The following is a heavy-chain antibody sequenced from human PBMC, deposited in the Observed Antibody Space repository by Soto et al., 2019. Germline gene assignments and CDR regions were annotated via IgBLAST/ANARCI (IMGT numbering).Heavy chain of an antibody. CDR2: IKSKTDGGTT. CDR1: GFTFSNAW. Sequence: GGSLRLSCAAYGFTFSNAWMSWVRQAPGKGLEWVGRIKSKTDGGTTDYAAPVKGRFTISRDDSKNTLYLQMNSLKTEDTAVYYCTTDARVLRYFDWLFPPPHFDYWGQGTLVTVSS. CDR3: TTDARVLRYFDWLFPPPHFDY. J-gene: IGHJ4*02. D-gene: IGHD3-9*01. V-gene: IGHV3-15*01.